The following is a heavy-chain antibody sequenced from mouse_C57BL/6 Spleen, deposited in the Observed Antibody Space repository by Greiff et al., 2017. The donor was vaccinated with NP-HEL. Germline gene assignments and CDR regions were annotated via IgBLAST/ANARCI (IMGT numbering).Heavy chain of an antibody. V-gene: IGHV1-26*01. CDR2: INPNNGGT. J-gene: IGHJ4*01. CDR3: ARKGNHYAMDY. D-gene: IGHD2-1*01. CDR1: GYTFTDYY. Sequence: EVQLQQSGPELVKPGASVKISCKASGYTFTDYYMNWVKQSHGKSLEWIGDINPNNGGTSYNQKFKGKATLTVDKSSSTAYMELRSLTSEDSAVYYCARKGNHYAMDYWGQGTSVTVSS.